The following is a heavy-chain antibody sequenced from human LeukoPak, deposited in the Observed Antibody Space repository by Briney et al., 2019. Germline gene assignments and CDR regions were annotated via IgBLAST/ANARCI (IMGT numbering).Heavy chain of an antibody. Sequence: SETLSLTCAVYGGSFSGYYWSWIRQPPGKGLEWIGEINHSGSTNYNPSLKRRVTISVDTSKNQFSLKLSSVTAADTAVYYCARVGYSYGYRPYYYYMDVWGKGTTVTVSS. J-gene: IGHJ6*03. CDR1: GGSFSGYY. CDR3: ARVGYSYGYRPYYYYMDV. D-gene: IGHD5-18*01. CDR2: INHSGST. V-gene: IGHV4-34*01.